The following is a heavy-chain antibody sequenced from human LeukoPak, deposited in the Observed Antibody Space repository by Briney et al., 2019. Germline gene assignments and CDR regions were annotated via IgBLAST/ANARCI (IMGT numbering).Heavy chain of an antibody. J-gene: IGHJ6*02. CDR3: ARGRGVWGPVYYGMDV. D-gene: IGHD2-21*02. V-gene: IGHV4-34*01. CDR1: GGSCSGYY. CDR2: INHSGST. Sequence: PSETLSLTCAVYGGSCSGYYWSWIRQPPGKGLEWIGEINHSGSTNYNPSLKSRVTISVDTSKNQFSLKLSSVTAADTAVYYCARGRGVWGPVYYGMDVWGQGTTVTVSS.